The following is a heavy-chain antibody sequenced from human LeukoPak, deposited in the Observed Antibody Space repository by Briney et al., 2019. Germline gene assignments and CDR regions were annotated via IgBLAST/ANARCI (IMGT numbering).Heavy chain of an antibody. D-gene: IGHD1-14*01. CDR2: IYPGDSDT. V-gene: IGHV5-51*01. J-gene: IGHJ4*02. Sequence: GEPLKISCKGSGYNFPNHWIGWVRQMPGQGLEWMGIIYPGDSDTRYSPSFQGQVTFSADKSISTAYLQWSSLKASDTAMYYCARHLSNLEGTYHFDYWGQGTLVTVSS. CDR3: ARHLSNLEGTYHFDY. CDR1: GYNFPNHW.